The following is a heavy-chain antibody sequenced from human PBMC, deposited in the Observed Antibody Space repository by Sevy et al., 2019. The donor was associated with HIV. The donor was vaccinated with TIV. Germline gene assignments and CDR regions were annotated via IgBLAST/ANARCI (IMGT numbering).Heavy chain of an antibody. D-gene: IGHD2-21*01. Sequence: ASVKVSCKASGYTFTGYYMHWVRQAPGQGLEWMGWINPNSGGTNYAQKFQGRVTMTRGTSISTAYMELSRLRSDDTAVYYCARAISYSHDAFDIWGQGTMVTVSS. CDR3: ARAISYSHDAFDI. V-gene: IGHV1-2*02. CDR2: INPNSGGT. CDR1: GYTFTGYY. J-gene: IGHJ3*02.